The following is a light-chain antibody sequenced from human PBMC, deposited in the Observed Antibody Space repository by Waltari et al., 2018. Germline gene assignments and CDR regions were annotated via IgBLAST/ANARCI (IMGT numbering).Light chain of an antibody. CDR2: NAS. CDR3: QQYNNYTPKT. CDR1: QSISNW. V-gene: IGKV1-5*01. J-gene: IGKJ1*01. Sequence: IQVTQSPSTLSASVGDRVTITCRATQSISNWLAWYQQKPGKAPKLLIYNASTLESGVPSRFSGSGSGTEFTLTISSLQPDDFATYFCQQYNNYTPKTFGQGTKVDIK.